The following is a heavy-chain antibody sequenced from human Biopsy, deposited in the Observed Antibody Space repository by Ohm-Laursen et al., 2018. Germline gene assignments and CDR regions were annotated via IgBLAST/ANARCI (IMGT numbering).Heavy chain of an antibody. CDR2: INHSGRT. V-gene: IGHV4-34*01. Sequence: SETLSLTCAVSGESFNGYYWSWIRQTPGKGLEWIREINHSGRTNYNPSLKSRVTISVDTSKNQFSLKVYSVTAADTAIYYCATTTMDTSGWYGNYFDSWGQGALVTVSS. J-gene: IGHJ4*02. CDR3: ATTTMDTSGWYGNYFDS. CDR1: GESFNGYY. D-gene: IGHD6-19*01.